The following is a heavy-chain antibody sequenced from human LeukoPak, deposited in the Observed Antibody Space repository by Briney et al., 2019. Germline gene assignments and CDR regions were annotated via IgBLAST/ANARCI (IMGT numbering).Heavy chain of an antibody. Sequence: ASVKVSCKASGGTFSSYAISWVRQAPGQGLEWMGRIIPILGIANYAQKFQGRVTITADKSTSTAYMELSSLRSEDTAVYYCARDPNYYDYHLFDYWGQGTLVTVSS. V-gene: IGHV1-69*04. CDR3: ARDPNYYDYHLFDY. CDR1: GGTFSSYA. J-gene: IGHJ4*02. D-gene: IGHD3-22*01. CDR2: IIPILGIA.